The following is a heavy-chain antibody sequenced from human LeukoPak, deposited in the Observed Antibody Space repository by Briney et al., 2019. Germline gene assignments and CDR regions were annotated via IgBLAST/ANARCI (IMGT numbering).Heavy chain of an antibody. Sequence: PSQTLSLTCTVSGVSISSGGYYWSWIRQHPGKGLEWIGYIYYSGSTYYNPSLKSRVTISVDTSKNQFSLKLSSVTAADTAVYYCARGHYVWGSYREIQHSDYWGQGTLVTVSS. CDR1: GVSISSGGYY. CDR3: ARGHYVWGSYREIQHSDY. J-gene: IGHJ4*02. V-gene: IGHV4-31*03. D-gene: IGHD3-16*02. CDR2: IYYSGST.